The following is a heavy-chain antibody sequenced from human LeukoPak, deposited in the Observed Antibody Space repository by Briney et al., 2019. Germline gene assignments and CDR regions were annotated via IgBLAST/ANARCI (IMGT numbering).Heavy chain of an antibody. CDR1: GYTFTSYG. D-gene: IGHD1-1*01. CDR3: AKERRYKFNGGRVFDV. Sequence: GASVKVSCKASGYTFTSYGISWVRQAPGQGLEWMGWISAYNGNTNYAQRLQGRVVMTTDTSTNTVYMELRSLRSDDTAVYYCAKERRYKFNGGRVFDVWGQGTMVTVSS. J-gene: IGHJ3*01. V-gene: IGHV1-18*01. CDR2: ISAYNGNT.